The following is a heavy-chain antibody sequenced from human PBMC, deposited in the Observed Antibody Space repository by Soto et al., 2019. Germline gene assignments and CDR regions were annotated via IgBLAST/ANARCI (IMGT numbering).Heavy chain of an antibody. CDR3: TTDPTRPPQWELLVDFRDFDY. D-gene: IGHD1-26*01. J-gene: IGHJ4*02. V-gene: IGHV3-15*07. CDR2: IKSKTDGGTT. Sequence: PGGSLRLSCAASGFTFSNAWMNWVRQAPGKGLEWVGRIKSKTDGGTTDYAAPVKGRFTISRDDSKNTLYLQMNSLKTEDTAVYYCTTDPTRPPQWELLVDFRDFDYWGQGTLVTVSS. CDR1: GFTFSNAW.